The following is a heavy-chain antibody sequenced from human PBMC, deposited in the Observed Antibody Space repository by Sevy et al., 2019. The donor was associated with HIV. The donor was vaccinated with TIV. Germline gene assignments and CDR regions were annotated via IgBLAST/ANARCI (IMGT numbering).Heavy chain of an antibody. V-gene: IGHV3-30-3*01. CDR3: AREGPTTGHFDY. J-gene: IGHJ4*02. CDR1: GFTFSSYA. CDR2: ISYDGSKK. Sequence: GGSLRLSCAASGFTFSSYAMHWVRQAPGKGLEWVAVISYDGSKKYYADSVKGRFTISRDNSKNTLYLQMNSLRAEDTAVYYCAREGPTTGHFDYWGQGTLVTVSS.